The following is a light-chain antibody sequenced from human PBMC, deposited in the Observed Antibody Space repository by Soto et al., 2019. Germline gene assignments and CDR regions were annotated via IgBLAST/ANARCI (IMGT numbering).Light chain of an antibody. CDR3: QQSYSTPQT. CDR1: QSISKY. Sequence: DIQMTQSPSSLSASVGDRATITCRASQSISKYLNWYQQKPGKAPKLLIYAASSLQSGVPSRFSGSGSGTDFTLTISSLQPEDFAAYHCQQSYSTPQTFGQGTKVDIK. CDR2: AAS. V-gene: IGKV1-39*01. J-gene: IGKJ1*01.